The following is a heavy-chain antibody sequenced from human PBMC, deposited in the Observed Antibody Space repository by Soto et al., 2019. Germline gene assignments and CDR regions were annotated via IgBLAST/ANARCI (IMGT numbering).Heavy chain of an antibody. D-gene: IGHD6-13*01. CDR1: GGSISSGGYY. V-gene: IGHV4-31*03. Sequence: QVQLQESGPGLVKPSQTLSLTCTVSGGSISSGGYYWSWIRQHPGKGLEWIGYISYSGSTYYNSSLKSRVTISVDTSKNQFSLKLTSVTAADTAVYYCAREGAGPKGSSSWPDDAFDTWGQGTMVTVSS. CDR3: AREGAGPKGSSSWPDDAFDT. CDR2: ISYSGST. J-gene: IGHJ3*02.